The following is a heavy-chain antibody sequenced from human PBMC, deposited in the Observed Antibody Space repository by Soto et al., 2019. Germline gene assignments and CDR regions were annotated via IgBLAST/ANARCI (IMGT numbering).Heavy chain of an antibody. Sequence: PGGSLRLSCAACGFTFSNAWMNLVRKAPGKGLEWVGRIKSKTDGGTTDYAAPVKGRFTISRDDSKNTLYLQMNSLKTEDTAVYYCTTVSGYCSSTSCHMGGSGSYWGGVPPGYDAFDIWGQGTMVTVSS. D-gene: IGHD2-2*01. CDR2: IKSKTDGGTT. J-gene: IGHJ3*02. V-gene: IGHV3-15*07. CDR3: TTVSGYCSSTSCHMGGSGSYWGGVPPGYDAFDI. CDR1: GFTFSNAW.